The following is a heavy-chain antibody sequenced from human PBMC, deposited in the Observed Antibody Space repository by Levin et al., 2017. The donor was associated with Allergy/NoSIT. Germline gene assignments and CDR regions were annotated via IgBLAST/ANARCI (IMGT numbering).Heavy chain of an antibody. J-gene: IGHJ4*02. D-gene: IGHD6-13*01. CDR1: GFSFDSYG. CDR2: ISSSGTFI. Sequence: PGGSLRLSCAASGFSFDSYGMTWVRQSPGKGLEWVSSISSSGTFIYYADSVKGRFTISRDNARNSLYLQMDSLRAEDTAVYYCARDPYQQLYWGQGTLVTVSS. CDR3: ARDPYQQLY. V-gene: IGHV3-21*01.